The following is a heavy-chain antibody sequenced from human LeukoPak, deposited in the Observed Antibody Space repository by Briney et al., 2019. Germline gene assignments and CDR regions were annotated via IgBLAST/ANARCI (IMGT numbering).Heavy chain of an antibody. J-gene: IGHJ4*02. V-gene: IGHV4-61*02. CDR3: ARDVVSYGSGSYSYYFDY. D-gene: IGHD3-10*01. CDR2: IFTSGST. CDR1: GGPISSGSYY. Sequence: SQTLSLTCTVSGGPISSGSYYWSWIPQPPRKGPEGVGRIFTSGSTNYNPSLKSRVTISVDTSKNQFSLKLSSVTAADTAVYYCARDVVSYGSGSYSYYFDYWGQGTLVTVSS.